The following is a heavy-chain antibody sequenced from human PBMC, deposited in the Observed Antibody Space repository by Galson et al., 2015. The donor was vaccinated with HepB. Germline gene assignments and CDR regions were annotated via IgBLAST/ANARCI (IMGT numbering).Heavy chain of an antibody. CDR3: ARDRSRSDTVGATLDAFDI. J-gene: IGHJ3*02. Sequence: SLRLSCAASGFAFSSYAIQWVRQAPGKGLEWVAGISYDGSNKYYADSVKGRFTISRDNSKNTLFVQMNSLRAEDTAGYYCARDRSRSDTVGATLDAFDIWGQGTMVIVSS. D-gene: IGHD1-26*01. CDR2: ISYDGSNK. CDR1: GFAFSSYA. V-gene: IGHV3-30-3*01.